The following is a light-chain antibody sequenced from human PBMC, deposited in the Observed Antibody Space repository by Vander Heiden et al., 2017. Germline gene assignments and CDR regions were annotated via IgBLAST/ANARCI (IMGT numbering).Light chain of an antibody. J-gene: IGKJ4*01. Sequence: DTPMTQSPSTLSASVGDRVTITCRASRNISTWLAWYQQKPGKAPNLLIYKASSLESGVPSRFSGSGSGTEFTLTISSLQPDDFATYYCQCYNSCFGGGTQVEIK. V-gene: IGKV1-5*03. CDR2: KAS. CDR3: QCYNSC. CDR1: RNISTW.